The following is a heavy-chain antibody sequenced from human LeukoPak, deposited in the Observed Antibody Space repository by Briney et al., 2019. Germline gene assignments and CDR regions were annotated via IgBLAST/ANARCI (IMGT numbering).Heavy chain of an antibody. CDR1: GGSISSGGYY. J-gene: IGHJ4*02. CDR3: ARGPPPDFDC. CDR2: IYHSGST. V-gene: IGHV4-30-2*01. Sequence: SETLSLTCTVFGGSISSGGYYWSWIRQPPGKGLEWIGYIYHSGSTYYNPSLKSRVTISVDRSKNQFSLKLSSVTAADTAVYYCARGPPPDFDCWGQGTLVTVSS.